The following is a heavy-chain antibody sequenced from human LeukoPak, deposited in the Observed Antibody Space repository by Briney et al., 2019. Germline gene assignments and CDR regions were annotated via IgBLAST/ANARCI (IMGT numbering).Heavy chain of an antibody. J-gene: IGHJ4*02. D-gene: IGHD1-26*01. CDR3: ARVLDGVGATRSFDY. CDR1: GFTFSSYW. V-gene: IGHV3-74*01. CDR2: INSDGSST. Sequence: GSLRLSCAASGFTFSSYWMHWVRQAPGKGLVWVSRINSDGSSTSYADSVKGRFTISRDNAKNTLYLQMNSLRAEDTAVYYCARVLDGVGATRSFDYWGQGTLVTVSS.